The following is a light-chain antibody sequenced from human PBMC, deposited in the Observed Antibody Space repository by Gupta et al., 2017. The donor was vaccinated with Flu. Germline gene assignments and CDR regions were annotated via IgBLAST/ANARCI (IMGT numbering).Light chain of an antibody. Sequence: IVLKPSPATLSLSPGERATLSCRASQSVASYLAWYQQKPGQAPRLLMYDVSNRATGIPARFSGSGSGSDFTLTISSLEPGDFAVYYCQQRSDWPRTFGEGTKVEIK. J-gene: IGKJ4*02. CDR3: QQRSDWPRT. CDR2: DVS. CDR1: QSVASY. V-gene: IGKV3-11*01.